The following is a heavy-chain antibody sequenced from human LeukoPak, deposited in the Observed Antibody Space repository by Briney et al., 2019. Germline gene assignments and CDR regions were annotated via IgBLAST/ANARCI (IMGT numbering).Heavy chain of an antibody. V-gene: IGHV4-59*08. CDR2: VYYSGST. CDR1: GGSISSYY. CDR3: ARLTYYYGSGSYLFDY. Sequence: SETRSLTCTVSGGSISSYYWSSIRQPPGKGLEWIGYVYYSGSTNYNPPLKSRVTISVDTSKNQFSLKLSSVTAADTAVYYCARLTYYYGSGSYLFDYWGQGTLVTVSS. J-gene: IGHJ4*02. D-gene: IGHD3-10*01.